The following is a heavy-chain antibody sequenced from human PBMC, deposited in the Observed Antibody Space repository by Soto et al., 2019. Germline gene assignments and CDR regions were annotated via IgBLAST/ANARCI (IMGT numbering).Heavy chain of an antibody. D-gene: IGHD6-6*01. CDR1: GFTFSSYG. CDR3: AKVVSSSPRPGYYGMDV. Sequence: GGSLRLSCAASGFTFSSYGMHWVRQAPGKGLEWVAVISYDGSNKYYADSVKGRFIISRDNSKNTLYLQMNSLRAEDTAVYYCAKVVSSSPRPGYYGMDVWGQGTTVTVSS. CDR2: ISYDGSNK. J-gene: IGHJ6*02. V-gene: IGHV3-30*18.